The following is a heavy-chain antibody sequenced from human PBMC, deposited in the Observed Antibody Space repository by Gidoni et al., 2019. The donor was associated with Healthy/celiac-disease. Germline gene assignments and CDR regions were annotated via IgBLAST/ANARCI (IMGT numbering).Heavy chain of an antibody. CDR3: ARYVRGYGSGSYADY. CDR2: TRNKANSYTT. V-gene: IGHV3-72*01. J-gene: IGHJ4*02. D-gene: IGHD3-10*01. CDR1: GFTFSDHY. Sequence: EVQLVESGGGLVQPGGSLRLSCAASGFTFSDHYIDWVRQAPGKGLEWVGRTRNKANSYTTEYAASVKGRFTISRDDSKNSLYLQMNSLKTEDTAVYYCARYVRGYGSGSYADYWGQGTLVTVSS.